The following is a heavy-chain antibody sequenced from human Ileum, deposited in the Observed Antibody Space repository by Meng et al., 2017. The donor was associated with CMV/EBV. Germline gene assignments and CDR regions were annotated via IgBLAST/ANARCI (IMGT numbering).Heavy chain of an antibody. CDR2: ISGSGGST. V-gene: IGHV3-23*01. J-gene: IGHJ4*02. Sequence: GGSLRLSCAVSGFTFSSYAMSWVRQAPGKGLEWVSAISGSGGSTYYAGSVKGRFTVSRDNSKNTLYLQMNSLRAKDTAVYYCAKKSGSSPTTFIDYWGQGTLVTVSS. CDR3: AKKSGSSPTTFIDY. CDR1: GFTFSSYA. D-gene: IGHD6-13*01.